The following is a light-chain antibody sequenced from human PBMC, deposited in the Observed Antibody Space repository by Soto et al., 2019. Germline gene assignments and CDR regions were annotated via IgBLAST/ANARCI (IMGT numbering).Light chain of an antibody. CDR3: SSHGGSNPFEV. CDR2: EVS. CDR1: SSDVGAYNF. Sequence: QSVLTQPASVSWSPGQSITISCTGTSSDVGAYNFVSWYQQHPGKAPKLIIHEVSNRPSGVSNRFSGSKSGNTAYLTISGLQAEDEADYYCSSHGGSNPFEVFGRGTKGAVL. J-gene: IGLJ1*01. V-gene: IGLV2-14*01.